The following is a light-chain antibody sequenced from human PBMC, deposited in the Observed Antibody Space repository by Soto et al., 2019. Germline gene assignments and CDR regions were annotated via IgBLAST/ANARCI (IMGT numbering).Light chain of an antibody. CDR3: QQFNSYSRT. Sequence: DIQMTQSPSSLSASVGDRVTITCRASQTINIYVNWYQQKPGKAPKLLIYRASTLQSGVPSRFSGSGSGTEFTLTISSLQPDDFATYYCQQFNSYSRTFGQGTKVDIK. CDR1: QTINIY. V-gene: IGKV1-5*03. CDR2: RAS. J-gene: IGKJ1*01.